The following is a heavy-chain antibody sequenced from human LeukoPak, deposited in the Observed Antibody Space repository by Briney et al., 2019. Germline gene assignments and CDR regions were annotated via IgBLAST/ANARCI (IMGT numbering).Heavy chain of an antibody. Sequence: SETLSLTCTVSGGSISSYYWSWIRQPPGKGLEWIGSISYSGSTNYNPSLKSRVTISVDTSKNQFSLKLSSVIAADTAVYYCARVSGYSTPTPTHWGQGTLVTVSS. CDR3: ARVSGYSTPTPTH. CDR2: ISYSGST. V-gene: IGHV4-59*12. CDR1: GGSISSYY. D-gene: IGHD6-13*01. J-gene: IGHJ4*02.